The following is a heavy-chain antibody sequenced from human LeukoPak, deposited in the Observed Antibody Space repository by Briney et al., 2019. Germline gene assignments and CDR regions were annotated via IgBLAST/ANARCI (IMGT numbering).Heavy chain of an antibody. CDR3: ARRRGYSYGPHDY. Sequence: SETLSLTCAVYGGSFSGYYWSWIRQPPGKGLEWIGEINHSGSTNYNPSLKSRATISVDTSKNQFSLKLSSVTAADTAVYYCARRRGYSYGPHDYWGQGTLVTVSS. CDR1: GGSFSGYY. D-gene: IGHD5-18*01. CDR2: INHSGST. J-gene: IGHJ4*02. V-gene: IGHV4-34*01.